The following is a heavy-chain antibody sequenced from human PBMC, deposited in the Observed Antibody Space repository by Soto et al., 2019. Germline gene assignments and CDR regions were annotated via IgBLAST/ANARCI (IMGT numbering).Heavy chain of an antibody. CDR1: GFTFSSYA. V-gene: IGHV3-23*01. Sequence: GGSLRLSCAVSGFTFSSYAMSWVRQAPGKGLEWVSGISGSGGSTYYADSVKGRFTISRDNSKNTPYLQMNSLRAEDTAVYYCAKGGYCSSTSCYSAPSEVWGQGTTVTVSS. D-gene: IGHD2-2*02. J-gene: IGHJ6*02. CDR2: ISGSGGST. CDR3: AKGGYCSSTSCYSAPSEV.